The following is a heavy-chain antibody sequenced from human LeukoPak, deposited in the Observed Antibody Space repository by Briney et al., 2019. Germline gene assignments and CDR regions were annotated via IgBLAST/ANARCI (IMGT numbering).Heavy chain of an antibody. CDR2: IYSDNT. Sequence: GGSLRLSCTVSGFTVSSNSMSWVRQAPGKGLEWVSFIYSDNTHYSDSVKGRFTISRDNSKNTLYLQMNSLRAEDTAVYFCARRSGVAVAGAFDYWGQGTLVTVSS. J-gene: IGHJ4*02. D-gene: IGHD6-19*01. CDR3: ARRSGVAVAGAFDY. CDR1: GFTVSSNS. V-gene: IGHV3-53*01.